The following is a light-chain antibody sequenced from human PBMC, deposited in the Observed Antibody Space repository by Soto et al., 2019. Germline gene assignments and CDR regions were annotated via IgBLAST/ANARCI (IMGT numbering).Light chain of an antibody. CDR3: QQYGTSPLT. CDR2: GAS. V-gene: IGKV3-20*01. J-gene: IGKJ4*01. Sequence: EIVMTQSPATLSVSPGERVTLSCRARQSVTNYLDWYQQKPGQAPRLLIYGASNRATGVPARFSGSGSGTDFTLTISRLEPEDFAVYYCQQYGTSPLTFGGGTKVDIK. CDR1: QSVTNY.